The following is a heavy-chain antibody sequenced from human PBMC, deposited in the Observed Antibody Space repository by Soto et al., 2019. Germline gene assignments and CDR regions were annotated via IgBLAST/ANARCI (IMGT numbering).Heavy chain of an antibody. CDR1: GVTFSTYW. CDR2: INEDGSER. Sequence: GGSLRLSCAASGVTFSTYWRSWVRQTPGKGLEWVANINEDGSERYYVDSVKGRFTISRDNAKNSLYLQMNSLRGEDTAVYYCARVWSLDYWGQGTLVTVSS. D-gene: IGHD2-21*01. J-gene: IGHJ4*02. V-gene: IGHV3-7*04. CDR3: ARVWSLDY.